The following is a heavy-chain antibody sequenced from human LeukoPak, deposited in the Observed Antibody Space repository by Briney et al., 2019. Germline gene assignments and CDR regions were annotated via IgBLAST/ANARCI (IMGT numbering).Heavy chain of an antibody. Sequence: XVXXGSIXXYYWSWIRQPPGKGPEWIGYIYYSGSTNYNPSLKRRVTISVDTSKNQFSLKLSSVTAEDTAVYYCARVGIAAAWRGSGYYYYYYYVDVWGKGTTVTVSS. CDR2: IYYSGST. V-gene: IGHV4-59*01. CDR1: XGSIXXYY. D-gene: IGHD6-13*01. J-gene: IGHJ6*03. CDR3: ARVGIAAAWRGSGYYYYYYYVDV.